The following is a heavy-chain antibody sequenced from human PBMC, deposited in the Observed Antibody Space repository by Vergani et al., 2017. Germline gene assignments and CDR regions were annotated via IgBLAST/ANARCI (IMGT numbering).Heavy chain of an antibody. CDR1: GFTFSSYE. V-gene: IGHV3-48*03. CDR2: ISSSSSYI. Sequence: EVQLVESGGGLVQPGGSLRLSCAASGFTFSSYEMNWVRQAPGKGLEWVSYISSSSSYIYYADSVKGRFTISRDNAKNSLYLQMNSLRAEDTAVYYCARRGSIYYGSGSYFFDYWGQGTLVTVSS. CDR3: ARRGSIYYGSGSYFFDY. D-gene: IGHD3-10*01. J-gene: IGHJ4*02.